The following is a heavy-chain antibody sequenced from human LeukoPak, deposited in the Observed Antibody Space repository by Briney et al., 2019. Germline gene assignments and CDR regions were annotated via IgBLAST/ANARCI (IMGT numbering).Heavy chain of an antibody. D-gene: IGHD3-22*01. V-gene: IGHV1-69*13. Sequence: SVKVSCEASGYTFTSYGISWVRQAPGQGLEWMGGITAVFRSVNYAQRFQGRVTITADEFMRTVYMELSSLRSEDTAVYYCARHSGYHSTMYLDYWGQGTLVTVSS. CDR2: ITAVFRSV. CDR3: ARHSGYHSTMYLDY. J-gene: IGHJ4*02. CDR1: GYTFTSYG.